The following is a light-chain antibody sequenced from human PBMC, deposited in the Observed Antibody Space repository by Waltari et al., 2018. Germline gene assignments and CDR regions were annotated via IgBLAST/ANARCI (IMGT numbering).Light chain of an antibody. CDR2: AAS. J-gene: IGKJ2*01. CDR3: QQSYSTPPYT. CDR1: QSLSSY. V-gene: IGKV1-39*01. Sequence: DIQMTQSPSSLSASVGDRVTIPCRASQSLSSYLNWYQQKPVKAPKLLIYAASRLQSGVPSRFSGSGSGTDFTLTISSLQPEDFATYYCQQSYSTPPYTFGQGTKLEIK.